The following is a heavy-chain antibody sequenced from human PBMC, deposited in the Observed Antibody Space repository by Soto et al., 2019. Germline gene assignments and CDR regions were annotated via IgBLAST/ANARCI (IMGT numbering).Heavy chain of an antibody. CDR1: GYRFTSHW. J-gene: IGHJ5*02. CDR2: IYPGDSDT. CDR3: AKDHERQVVPLWFAP. Sequence: PGVPLRISCKGSGYRFTSHWIGWVRQLPGKGREWMGIIYPGDSDTRYSPSFQGQVTISADKSIGTAYLQMNSLRAEDTAVYYCAKDHERQVVPLWFAPWGQGTLVTVSS. V-gene: IGHV5-51*01. D-gene: IGHD2-15*01.